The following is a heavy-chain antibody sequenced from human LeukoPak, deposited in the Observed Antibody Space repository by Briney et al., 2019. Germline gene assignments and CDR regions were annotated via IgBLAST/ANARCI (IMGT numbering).Heavy chain of an antibody. Sequence: SETLSLTCTVSGGFINSHYWTWIRHPPGKGREWIGYIYYSGSPKHNAPFKSRVTISVDRAKNQFSLKLRYATAADMAVYYCARCGYLYGGPDYWGQGTLVRVST. D-gene: IGHD5-18*01. CDR2: IYYSGSP. CDR1: GGFINSHY. J-gene: IGHJ4*02. CDR3: ARCGYLYGGPDY. V-gene: IGHV4-59*08.